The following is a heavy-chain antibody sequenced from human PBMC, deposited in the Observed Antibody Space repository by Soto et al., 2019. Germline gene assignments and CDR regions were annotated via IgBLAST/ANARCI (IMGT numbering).Heavy chain of an antibody. J-gene: IGHJ1*01. D-gene: IGHD3-16*01. CDR3: ARWGTTGGLDV. V-gene: IGHV3-30*19. CDR1: GFTFRSYV. CDR2: TSYDGSDK. Sequence: QVQLVESGGGVVQPGTSLRVSCVGSGFTFRSYVIHWARQAPGKGLEWVALTSYDGSDKYYGDSVRGRFTISRDNSRNSGDLQMDSLRLEDTALYYCARWGTTGGLDVWGQGTLVSVSS.